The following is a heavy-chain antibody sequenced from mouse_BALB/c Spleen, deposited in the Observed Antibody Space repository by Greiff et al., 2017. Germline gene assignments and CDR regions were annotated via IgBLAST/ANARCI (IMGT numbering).Heavy chain of an antibody. CDR3: ARYGYGNSYAMDY. D-gene: IGHD2-10*02. Sequence: EVKLQESGPSLVKPSQTLSLTCSVTGDSITSGYWNWIRKFPGNKLEYMGYISYSGSTYYNPSLKSRISITRDTSKNQYYLQLNSVTTEDTATYYCARYGYGNSYAMDYWGQGTSVTVSS. V-gene: IGHV3-8*02. CDR1: GDSITSGY. J-gene: IGHJ4*01. CDR2: ISYSGST.